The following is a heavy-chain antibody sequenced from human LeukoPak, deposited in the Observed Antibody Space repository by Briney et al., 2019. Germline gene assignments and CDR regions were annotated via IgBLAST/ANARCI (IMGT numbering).Heavy chain of an antibody. Sequence: SETLSLTCTVSGGSISSSSYYWGWIRQPPGKGLEWIGSIYYSGSTYYNPSLKSRVTISVDTSKNQFSLKLSSVTAADTAVYYCARLRYNRGLRDSWYFDLWGRGTLVTVSS. J-gene: IGHJ2*01. V-gene: IGHV4-39*01. D-gene: IGHD3-16*02. CDR1: GGSISSSSYY. CDR2: IYYSGST. CDR3: ARLRYNRGLRDSWYFDL.